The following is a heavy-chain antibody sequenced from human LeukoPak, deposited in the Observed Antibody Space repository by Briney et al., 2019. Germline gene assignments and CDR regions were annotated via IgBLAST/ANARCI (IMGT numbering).Heavy chain of an antibody. J-gene: IGHJ3*02. CDR2: INPSGGST. CDR3: ARAGLRFLDSTGSVAFDI. CDR1: GYTVASFY. V-gene: IGHV1-46*01. Sequence: ASVKVSCKASGYTVASFYMHWVRQAPGQGLEWIGIINPSGGSTTYAQKFQGRVTMTRDTSTSTVYMELSSLRSEDTAVYYCARAGLRFLDSTGSVAFDIWGQGTMVTVSS. D-gene: IGHD3-3*01.